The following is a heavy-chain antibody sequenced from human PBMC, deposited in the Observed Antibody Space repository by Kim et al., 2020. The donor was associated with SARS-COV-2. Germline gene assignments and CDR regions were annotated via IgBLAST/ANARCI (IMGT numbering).Heavy chain of an antibody. D-gene: IGHD6-6*01. CDR2: ST. CDR3: ARASSSAFFN. V-gene: IGHV4-4*02. J-gene: IGHJ4*02. Sequence: STNSNPSLRSRVAISLDNSKNQFSLRLTSVTAADTAVYYCARASSSAFFNWGQGTLVTVSS.